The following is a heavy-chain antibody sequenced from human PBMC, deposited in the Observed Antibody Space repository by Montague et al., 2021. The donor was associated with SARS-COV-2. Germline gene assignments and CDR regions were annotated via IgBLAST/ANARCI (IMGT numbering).Heavy chain of an antibody. V-gene: IGHV4-39*01. Sequence: SETLSLTCTVSGGSVSSRSYYWGWIRQPPGKGLEWIGSIYYSGSTHYNPSLKSRVTISVDTSKNQFSLKLSSVTAADTAVHYCARRGGYGGPRFDYWGQGTLVSVSS. CDR1: GGSVSSRSYY. CDR3: ARRGGYGGPRFDY. J-gene: IGHJ4*02. CDR2: IYYSGST. D-gene: IGHD4-23*01.